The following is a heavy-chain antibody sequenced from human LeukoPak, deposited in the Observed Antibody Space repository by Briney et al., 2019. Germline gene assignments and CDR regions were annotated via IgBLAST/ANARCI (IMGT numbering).Heavy chain of an antibody. CDR2: LYYSGST. CDR3: ARHVSSMVRGLMYFDY. Sequence: SETLSLTCTVSGGSISSSSYYWGWIRQPPGEGLEWIGSLYYSGSTYYNASLKSRVTISVDTYKNQFSLKLNSVTAADTAVYYCARHVSSMVRGLMYFDYWGQGTLVTVSS. V-gene: IGHV4-39*01. J-gene: IGHJ4*02. D-gene: IGHD3-10*01. CDR1: GGSISSSSYY.